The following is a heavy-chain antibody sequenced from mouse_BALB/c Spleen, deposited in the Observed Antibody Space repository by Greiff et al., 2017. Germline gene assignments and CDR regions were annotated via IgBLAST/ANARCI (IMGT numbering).Heavy chain of an antibody. CDR3: ARRADYYGFWFAY. Sequence: EVQLVESGGGLVQPGGSRKLSCAASGFTFSSFGMHWVRQAPEKGLEWVAYISSGSSTIYYADTVKGRFTISRDNPKNTLFLQMTSLRSEDTAMYYCARRADYYGFWFAYWGQGTLVTVSA. CDR1: GFTFSSFG. CDR2: ISSGSSTI. J-gene: IGHJ3*01. V-gene: IGHV5-17*02. D-gene: IGHD2-2*01.